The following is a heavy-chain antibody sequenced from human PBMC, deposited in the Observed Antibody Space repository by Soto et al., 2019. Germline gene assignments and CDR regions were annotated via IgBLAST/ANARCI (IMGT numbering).Heavy chain of an antibody. J-gene: IGHJ6*02. CDR3: ARWQLVDLRDYYYGMDV. CDR2: IIPIFGTA. V-gene: IGHV1-69*01. CDR1: GGTFSSYA. Sequence: QVQLVQSGAEVKKPGSSVKVSCKASGGTFSSYAISWVRQAPGQGLEWMGGIIPIFGTANYAQKFQGRVTRTADEATSTAYMELSSPRAEDTAVYYCARWQLVDLRDYYYGMDVWGQGTTVTVS. D-gene: IGHD6-6*01.